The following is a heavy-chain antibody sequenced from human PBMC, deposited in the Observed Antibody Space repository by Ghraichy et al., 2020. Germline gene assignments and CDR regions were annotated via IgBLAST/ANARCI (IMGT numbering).Heavy chain of an antibody. CDR2: IRYDGTNK. CDR1: GFTFSSYG. J-gene: IGHJ4*02. V-gene: IGHV3-30*02. D-gene: IGHD3-22*01. Sequence: GGSLRLSCAASGFTFSSYGMHWVRQAPGKGLEWVAFIRYDGTNKYYADSVKGRFTISRDNSKNTLYLQMNSLRAEDTAVYYCAKDLYYYDSSGYYYDYFDYWGQGTLVTVSS. CDR3: AKDLYYYDSSGYYYDYFDY.